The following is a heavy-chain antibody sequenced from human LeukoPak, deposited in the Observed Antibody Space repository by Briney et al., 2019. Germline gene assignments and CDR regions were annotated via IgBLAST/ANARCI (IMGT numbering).Heavy chain of an antibody. D-gene: IGHD3-3*01. CDR1: GFTFSSYW. Sequence: PGGSLRLSCAASGFTFSSYWMSWVRQAPGKGLEWVANIKQDGSEKYHVDSVKGRFTISRDNAKNSLYLQMNSLRAEDTAVYYCARGLHDFWSGLYCFDYWGQGTLVTVSS. CDR3: ARGLHDFWSGLYCFDY. J-gene: IGHJ4*02. CDR2: IKQDGSEK. V-gene: IGHV3-7*01.